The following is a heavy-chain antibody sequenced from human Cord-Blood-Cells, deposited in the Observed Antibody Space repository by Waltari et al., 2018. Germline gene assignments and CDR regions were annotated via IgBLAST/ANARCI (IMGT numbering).Heavy chain of an antibody. J-gene: IGHJ5*02. D-gene: IGHD2-2*01. CDR3: ARGGVPAAPFNWFDP. V-gene: IGHV4-34*01. Sequence: QVQLQQWGAGLLKPSETLSLTCAVYGGSFSGYYWSWIRQPPGKGLEWIGESNHSGSTNSNPAPKRRVTISVGTSNNQFSLKRSSVTAADTAVYYCARGGVPAAPFNWFDPWGQGTLVTVSS. CDR2: SNHSGST. CDR1: GGSFSGYY.